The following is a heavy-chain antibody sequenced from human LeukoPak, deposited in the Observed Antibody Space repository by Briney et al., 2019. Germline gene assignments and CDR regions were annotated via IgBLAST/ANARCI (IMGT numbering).Heavy chain of an antibody. V-gene: IGHV3-66*01. CDR3: ARRRGGYGEGELDY. CDR2: IRSDGTT. J-gene: IGHJ4*02. CDR1: GFIASNKY. Sequence: PGGSLRLSCAASGFIASNKYMSWVRQAPGKGLEWVSTIRSDGTTDYADSVKGRFTISRDDSKNTVYLQMDSLRVEDTAVYSCARRRGGYGEGELDYWGRGTLVTVSS. D-gene: IGHD4-17*01.